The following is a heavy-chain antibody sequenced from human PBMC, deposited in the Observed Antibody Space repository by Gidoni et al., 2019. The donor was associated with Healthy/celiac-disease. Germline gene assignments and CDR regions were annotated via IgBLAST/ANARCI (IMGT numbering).Heavy chain of an antibody. J-gene: IGHJ4*02. CDR2: ISYDGSNK. Sequence: QVQLVESGGGVVQPGRSLRLSCAASGFTFSRYGMHWVRQAPGKGLEWVAVISYDGSNKYYADSVKGRFTTSRDNSKNTLYLQMNSLRAEDTAVYYCAKDSTVTTRSAKAPHYWGQGTLVTVSS. CDR1: GFTFSRYG. CDR3: AKDSTVTTRSAKAPHY. D-gene: IGHD4-17*01. V-gene: IGHV3-30*18.